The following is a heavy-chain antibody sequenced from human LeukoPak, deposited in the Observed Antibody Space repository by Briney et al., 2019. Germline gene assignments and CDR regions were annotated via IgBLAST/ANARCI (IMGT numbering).Heavy chain of an antibody. CDR3: AKLNYYDSSGSDWAFDI. Sequence: SGTLSLTCAVSGGSISSSNWWSWVRQPPGKGLEWSGEIYHSGSTNYNPSLKSRVTISINTSKNQFSLKLSSVTAADTAVYYCAKLNYYDSSGSDWAFDIWGQGTMVTVSS. CDR1: GGSISSSNW. J-gene: IGHJ3*02. V-gene: IGHV4-4*02. CDR2: IYHSGST. D-gene: IGHD3-22*01.